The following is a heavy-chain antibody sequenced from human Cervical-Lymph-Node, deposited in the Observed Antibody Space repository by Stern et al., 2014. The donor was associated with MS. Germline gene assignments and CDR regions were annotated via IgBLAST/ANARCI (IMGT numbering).Heavy chain of an antibody. Sequence: QLVQSGGGVVQPGRSLRLSCAASGFVFRRYALHWVRQAPGKGLEWVALISYDGRDKYYPDSVKGRFTVSRDNSNNTVDLEMNSLRLEDTSVYYCAKGGSGSYLDWGEGSLVTVSS. CDR3: AKGGSGSYLD. J-gene: IGHJ4*02. CDR2: ISYDGRDK. D-gene: IGHD1-26*01. CDR1: GFVFRRYA. V-gene: IGHV3-30*04.